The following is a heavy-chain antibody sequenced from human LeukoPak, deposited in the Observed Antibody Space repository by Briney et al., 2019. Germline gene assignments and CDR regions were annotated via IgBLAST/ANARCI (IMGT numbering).Heavy chain of an antibody. D-gene: IGHD2-15*01. V-gene: IGHV4-34*01. J-gene: IGHJ1*01. Sequence: SETLSLTCDVYGDSFSGYYWTWIRQTPGKGLECIGEIIHNGSSSVNPSLESRVTISVDTSKNRFSLKLTSVTAADTSVYYCVRGFCRGDSCYSAEYFQHWGQGTLVTVSS. CDR1: GDSFSGYY. CDR2: IIHNGSS. CDR3: VRGFCRGDSCYSAEYFQH.